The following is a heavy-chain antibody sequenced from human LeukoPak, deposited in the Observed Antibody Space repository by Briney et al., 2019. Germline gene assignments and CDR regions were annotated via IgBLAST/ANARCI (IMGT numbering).Heavy chain of an antibody. Sequence: GGSLRLSCAASGFTFSDYAMNWVRQAPGKGLEWVSAISTSGDNTYYADSVRGRFTISRDSSKNTLYLQMNSLRADDTAVYYCARKVYHRFDYWGQGTLVTVSS. J-gene: IGHJ4*02. V-gene: IGHV3-23*01. CDR2: ISTSGDNT. CDR1: GFTFSDYA. D-gene: IGHD2-2*01. CDR3: ARKVYHRFDY.